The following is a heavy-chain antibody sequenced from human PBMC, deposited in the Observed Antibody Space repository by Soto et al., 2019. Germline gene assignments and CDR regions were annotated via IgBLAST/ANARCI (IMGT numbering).Heavy chain of an antibody. CDR2: VYYTGIT. J-gene: IGHJ6*01. D-gene: IGHD1-26*01. CDR1: GVSIAYYY. V-gene: IGHV4-59*01. Sequence: QVQLQESGPGLVKPSETLSLTCSVSGVSIAYYYWNWIRQPPGMGLGWIGHVYYTGITSYYPSLNSRVTISVDSSKNKIYLKLPSVTDADTAVYYCASLQALHYLHGVDFWGQGTTVTGSS. CDR3: ASLQALHYLHGVDF.